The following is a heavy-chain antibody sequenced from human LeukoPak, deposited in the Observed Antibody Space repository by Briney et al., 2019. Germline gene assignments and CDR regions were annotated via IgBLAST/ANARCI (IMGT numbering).Heavy chain of an antibody. Sequence: GGSLRLSCAASGFTFSSYSMNWVRQAPGKGLEWVSSISSSSSYIYYADSVKGRFTISRDNAKNSLYLQMNSLRAEDTAVYYCARGPDYYDSSGPFDYWGQGTLVTVSS. CDR2: ISSSSSYI. J-gene: IGHJ4*02. V-gene: IGHV3-21*01. CDR1: GFTFSSYS. D-gene: IGHD3-22*01. CDR3: ARGPDYYDSSGPFDY.